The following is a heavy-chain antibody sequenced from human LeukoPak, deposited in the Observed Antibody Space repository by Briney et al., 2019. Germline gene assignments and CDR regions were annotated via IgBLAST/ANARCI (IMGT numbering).Heavy chain of an antibody. CDR2: ISSSSSTI. CDR3: ARDRETGYDDY. Sequence: PGGSLRLSCAASGFTFSSYSMNWVRQAPGKGLEWVSYISSSSSTIYYADSVKGRFTISRDNAKNSLYLQMNSLRAEDTAVYYCARDRETGYDDYWGQGTLVTVSS. CDR1: GFTFSSYS. D-gene: IGHD7-27*01. J-gene: IGHJ4*02. V-gene: IGHV3-48*01.